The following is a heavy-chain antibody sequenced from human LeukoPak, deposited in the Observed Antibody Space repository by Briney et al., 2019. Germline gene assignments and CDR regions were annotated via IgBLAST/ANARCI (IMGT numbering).Heavy chain of an antibody. V-gene: IGHV3-21*01. Sequence: GGSLRLSCAGSESTFSSYSMNWVRQAPGKGLEWVSSISGWSSDIYYADSVKGRFTISRDNAKNSLYLQMNSLRAEDTAVYYCARGGSGSSPSDDYFDYWGQGTLVTVSS. J-gene: IGHJ4*02. CDR2: ISGWSSDI. CDR1: ESTFSSYS. CDR3: ARGGSGSSPSDDYFDY. D-gene: IGHD3-10*01.